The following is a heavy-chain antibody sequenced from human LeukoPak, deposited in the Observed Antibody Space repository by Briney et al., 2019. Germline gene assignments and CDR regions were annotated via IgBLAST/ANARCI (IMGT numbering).Heavy chain of an antibody. J-gene: IGHJ3*02. CDR1: GGSFSGYY. Sequence: SETLSLTCYLYGGSFSGYYWSWIRQSPGKGLEWIGEINQIGNTNYIPSLKSRLTISIDTSNNQFSLNLTSVTAADTGVYYCARPPLPLPAAARVIAFDIWGQGTMVTVSS. D-gene: IGHD6-6*01. CDR2: INQIGNT. CDR3: ARPPLPLPAAARVIAFDI. V-gene: IGHV4-34*01.